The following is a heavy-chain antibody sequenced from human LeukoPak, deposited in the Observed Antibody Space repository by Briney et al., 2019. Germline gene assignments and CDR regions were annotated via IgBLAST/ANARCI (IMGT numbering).Heavy chain of an antibody. CDR1: GFTFSSYE. Sequence: TGGSLRLSCAASGFTFSSYEMNWVRQAPGKGLEWVSYISSSGSTIYYADSVKGRFTISRDNAKNSLYLQMNSLRAEDTAVYYCARAVASRYYYYGMDVWGQGTTVTVSS. J-gene: IGHJ6*02. CDR2: ISSSGSTI. D-gene: IGHD6-19*01. CDR3: ARAVASRYYYYGMDV. V-gene: IGHV3-48*03.